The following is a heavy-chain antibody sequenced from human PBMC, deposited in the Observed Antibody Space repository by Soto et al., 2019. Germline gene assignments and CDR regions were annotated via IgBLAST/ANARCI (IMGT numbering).Heavy chain of an antibody. J-gene: IGHJ6*02. CDR1: GFTFSSYA. CDR3: ASGAIYYYGMDV. V-gene: IGHV3-23*01. CDR2: ISGSGGST. D-gene: IGHD6-25*01. Sequence: EVQLLESGGGLVQPGGSLRLSCAASGFTFSSYAMSWVRQAPGKGLGWVSAISGSGGSTYYADSVKGRFTISRDNSKNTLYLQMNSLRAEDTAVYYCASGAIYYYGMDVWGQGTTVTVSS.